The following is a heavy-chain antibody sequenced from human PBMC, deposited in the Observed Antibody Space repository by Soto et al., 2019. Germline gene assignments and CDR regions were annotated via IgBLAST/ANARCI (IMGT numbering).Heavy chain of an antibody. Sequence: SQTLSLTCAISGDSVSSYSAAWNWIRQSPSGGLEWLGRTYYRPRFFSDYAESVKSRIIINPETSKNQFSLQLKSVTPEDTAVYYCVRDRYSISGWFDPWGQGTLVTVSS. CDR3: VRDRYSISGWFDP. CDR1: GDSVSSYSAA. CDR2: TYYRPRFFS. D-gene: IGHD3-10*01. V-gene: IGHV6-1*01. J-gene: IGHJ5*02.